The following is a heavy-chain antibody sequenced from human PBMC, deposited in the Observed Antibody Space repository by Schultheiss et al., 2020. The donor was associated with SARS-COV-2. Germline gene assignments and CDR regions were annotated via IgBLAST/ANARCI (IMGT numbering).Heavy chain of an antibody. Sequence: GGSLRLSCAASGFTFSSYSMNWVRQAPGKGLEYVSAISSNGGSTYYADSVKGRFTISRDNAKNSLYLQMNSLRAEDTAVYYCARPPYYDFWSEMYYYYYMDVGGKGTTVTVSS. CDR1: GFTFSSYS. CDR2: ISSNGGST. V-gene: IGHV3-64*04. J-gene: IGHJ6*03. D-gene: IGHD3-3*01. CDR3: ARPPYYDFWSEMYYYYYMDV.